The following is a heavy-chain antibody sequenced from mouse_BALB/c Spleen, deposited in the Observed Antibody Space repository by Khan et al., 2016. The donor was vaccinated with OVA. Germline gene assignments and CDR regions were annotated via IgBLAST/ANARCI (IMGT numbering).Heavy chain of an antibody. CDR3: AREEALDYFDY. V-gene: IGHV1S132*01. CDR1: GYIFTSYW. J-gene: IGHJ2*01. D-gene: IGHD3-2*02. Sequence: QVRLQQSGPELVRPAASVKMSCKTSGYIFTSYWFHWVKQRPGQGFEWIARIYPGTENTYYNEKLKEQATLTADTSSSTAYMQLSILKSEDSAVYFCAREEALDYFDYWGQGTTLTVSS. CDR2: IYPGTENT.